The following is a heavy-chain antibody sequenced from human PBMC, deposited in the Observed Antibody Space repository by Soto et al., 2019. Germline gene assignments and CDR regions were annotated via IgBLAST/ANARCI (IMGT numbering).Heavy chain of an antibody. J-gene: IGHJ4*02. V-gene: IGHV3-21*02. Sequence: EVRLVESGGGLVKPGGSLRLSCAASGFTFNKYSMNWVRQAPGKGLEWVSSITSKTGDQYYADSVKGRFIISRDNTNNSLSLQVTSLRDEDTAVYYCARDLMPNDRGLGDLAYWGQGTLVIVSS. CDR3: ARDLMPNDRGLGDLAY. D-gene: IGHD3-22*01. CDR1: GFTFNKYS. CDR2: ITSKTGDQ.